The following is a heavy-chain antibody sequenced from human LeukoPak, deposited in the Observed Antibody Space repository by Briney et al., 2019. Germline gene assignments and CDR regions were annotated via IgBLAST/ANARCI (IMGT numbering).Heavy chain of an antibody. J-gene: IGHJ6*03. CDR1: GGTFSSYA. Sequence: SVKVSCKASGGTFSSYAISWVRQAPGQGLEWMGGIIPIFGTANYAQKFQGRVTITTDESTSTAYMALSSLRSEDPAVYYSARVGRYCSSTSCYTSVDYYYMDVWGKGTTVTVSS. CDR3: ARVGRYCSSTSCYTSVDYYYMDV. D-gene: IGHD2-2*02. V-gene: IGHV1-69*05. CDR2: IIPIFGTA.